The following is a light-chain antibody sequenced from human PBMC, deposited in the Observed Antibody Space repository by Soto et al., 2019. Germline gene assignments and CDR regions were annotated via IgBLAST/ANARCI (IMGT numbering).Light chain of an antibody. CDR2: GAS. V-gene: IGKV3-20*01. J-gene: IGKJ1*01. Sequence: EIVLRQSPGTLSLSAGGRATLSCMASQSVSNNYLAWYQQKPGQAPRLLIYGASNRATGIPDRFSGSGSGTDFTLTISRLEPEDFAVYYCQQYGSSGTFGQGTKVDI. CDR1: QSVSNNY. CDR3: QQYGSSGT.